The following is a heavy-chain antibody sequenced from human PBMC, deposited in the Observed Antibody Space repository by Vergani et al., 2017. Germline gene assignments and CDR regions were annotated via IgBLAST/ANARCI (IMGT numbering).Heavy chain of an antibody. CDR3: VKDAGSYENFFDS. J-gene: IGHJ4*02. V-gene: IGHV3-23*01. Sequence: EVQLLESGGSLKQPGGSVRLSCAASGFTFSTYAMHWVRQAPGKGLEWVSALTGGGGSTYYADSFKGRFIISRDNSRDTLYLQMNSLRPEDTATYYCVKDAGSYENFFDSYCQRTLVTVSS. CDR1: GFTFSTYA. D-gene: IGHD1-26*01. CDR2: LTGGGGST.